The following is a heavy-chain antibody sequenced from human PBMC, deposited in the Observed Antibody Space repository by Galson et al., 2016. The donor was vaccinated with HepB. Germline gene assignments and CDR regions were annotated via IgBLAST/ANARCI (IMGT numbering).Heavy chain of an antibody. CDR2: ISAYNGNT. V-gene: IGHV1-18*01. CDR1: GYTFTSYG. D-gene: IGHD3-3*01. J-gene: IGHJ4*02. CDR3: ARDTIFGVVIRDLFDY. Sequence: SVKVSCKASGYTFTSYGISWVRQAPGQGLEWMGWISAYNGNTKYAQKLQGRLTMTTDTSTTTAYMELRSLGSDDTAVYYCARDTIFGVVIRDLFDYWGQGTLVTVSS.